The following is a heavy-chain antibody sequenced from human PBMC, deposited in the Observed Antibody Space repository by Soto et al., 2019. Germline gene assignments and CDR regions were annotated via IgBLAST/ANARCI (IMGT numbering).Heavy chain of an antibody. J-gene: IGHJ4*02. V-gene: IGHV3-66*01. CDR1: GFTVSSND. CDR3: ARGHSSGWYYFDY. CDR2: IYSGGNT. Sequence: EVQLVESGGGLVQPGGSLRLSCAASGFTVSSNDMSWVRQAPGKGLEWVSLIYSGGNTYYADSVKGRFTISRDNSKNTLYLHMNSLRAEDTAVYYCARGHSSGWYYFDYWGQGTLVTVSS. D-gene: IGHD6-19*01.